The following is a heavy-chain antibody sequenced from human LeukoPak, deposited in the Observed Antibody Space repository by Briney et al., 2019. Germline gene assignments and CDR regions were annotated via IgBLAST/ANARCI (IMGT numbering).Heavy chain of an antibody. V-gene: IGHV3-64*01. Sequence: GGSLRLSCAASGFTFSSYAMHWVRQAPGKGLEYVSAISSNGGSTYYANSVKGRFTISRDNSKNTLYLQMGSLRAEDTAVYYCARDLGQYYDTSDNWFDPWGQGTLVTVSS. CDR2: ISSNGGST. D-gene: IGHD3-22*01. J-gene: IGHJ5*02. CDR1: GFTFSSYA. CDR3: ARDLGQYYDTSDNWFDP.